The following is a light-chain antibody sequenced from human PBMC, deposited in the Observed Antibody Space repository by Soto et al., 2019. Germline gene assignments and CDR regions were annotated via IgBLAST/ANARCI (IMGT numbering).Light chain of an antibody. CDR2: RAS. Sequence: EILLTQSPATLPLSPGERAILSCRASQSISATLAWYQQKPGQAPRLLIHRASTRAPGFPARFSGSGSGTDFTLTISSLQSEDFAVYYCQQYNNSPWTFGQGTKVDIK. J-gene: IGKJ1*01. CDR3: QQYNNSPWT. V-gene: IGKV3-15*01. CDR1: QSISAT.